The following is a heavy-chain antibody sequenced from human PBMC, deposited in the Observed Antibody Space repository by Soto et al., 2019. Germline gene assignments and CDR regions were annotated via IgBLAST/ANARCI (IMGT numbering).Heavy chain of an antibody. CDR3: ARVGRTRATVTTDAFDV. CDR2: IYASGNT. D-gene: IGHD4-17*01. V-gene: IGHV4-4*07. Sequence: QVQLQESGPGLVKPSETLSLTCTVSGGSISGYYWSWIRQPAGKRLEWIGRIYASGNTNKNPSLKIRVTVSVDTSKNQFALRLNSVTAADVAVYYCARVGRTRATVTTDAFDVWGQGTKVTVSS. CDR1: GGSISGYY. J-gene: IGHJ3*01.